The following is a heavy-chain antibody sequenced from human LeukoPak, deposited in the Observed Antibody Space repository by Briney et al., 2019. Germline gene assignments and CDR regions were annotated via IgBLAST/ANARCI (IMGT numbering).Heavy chain of an antibody. CDR2: ISAYNGNT. CDR3: ARVMSVRRYCSSTSCYGGFDY. CDR1: GYTFTSYG. D-gene: IGHD2-2*01. J-gene: IGHJ4*02. V-gene: IGHV1-18*01. Sequence: ASVKASCKASGYTFTSYGISWVRQAPGQGLEWMGWISAYNGNTNYAQKLQGRVTMTTDTSTSTAYMELRSLRSDDTAVYYCARVMSVRRYCSSTSCYGGFDYWGQGTLVTVSS.